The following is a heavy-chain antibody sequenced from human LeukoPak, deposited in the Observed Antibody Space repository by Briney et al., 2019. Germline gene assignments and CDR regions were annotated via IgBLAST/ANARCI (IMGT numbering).Heavy chain of an antibody. CDR1: GFTVSSNY. CDR2: IYSGGST. V-gene: IGHV3-53*01. CDR3: ASSLDYSLEDY. Sequence: GGSLRLSCAASGFTVSSNYMSWVRQASGKGLEWVSVIYSGGSTYYADSVKGRFTISRDNSKNTLYLQMNSLRAEDTAVYYCASSLDYSLEDYWGQGTLVTVSS. J-gene: IGHJ4*02. D-gene: IGHD4-11*01.